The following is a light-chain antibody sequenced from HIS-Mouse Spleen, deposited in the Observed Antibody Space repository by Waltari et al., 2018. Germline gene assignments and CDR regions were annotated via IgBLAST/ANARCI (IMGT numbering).Light chain of an antibody. Sequence: QSALTQPASVSGSPGQSITISCTGTSSDVGGYNDVPWYQQHPGKAPKLMIYDVSNRPSGVSNRFSGSKSGNTASLTISGLQAEDEADYYCSSYTSSSTRVFGGGTKLTVL. CDR2: DVS. V-gene: IGLV2-14*03. CDR1: SSDVGGYND. J-gene: IGLJ3*02. CDR3: SSYTSSSTRV.